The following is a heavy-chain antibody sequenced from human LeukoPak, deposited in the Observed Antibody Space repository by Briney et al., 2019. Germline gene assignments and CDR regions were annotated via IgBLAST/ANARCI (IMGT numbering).Heavy chain of an antibody. CDR1: GFTFSSYS. V-gene: IGHV3-21*01. Sequence: GGSLRLSCAASGFTFSSYSMNWVRQAPGKGLEWVSSMSSSSKYIYYADSVKGRFTISRDNAKNSLFLQMNSLRAEDTAVYYCARGSISIAVAADAFDIWGQGTMATVSS. CDR2: MSSSSKYI. CDR3: ARGSISIAVAADAFDI. D-gene: IGHD6-19*01. J-gene: IGHJ3*02.